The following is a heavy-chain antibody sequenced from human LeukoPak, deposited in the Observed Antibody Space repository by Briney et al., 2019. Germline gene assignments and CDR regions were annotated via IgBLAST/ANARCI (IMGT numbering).Heavy chain of an antibody. V-gene: IGHV3-11*01. CDR2: ISSSGSTI. Sequence: GGSLRLSCAASGFTFSDYYMGWIRQAPGKGLEWVSYISSSGSTIYYADSVKGRFTISRDNAKNSLYLQMNSLGAEDTAVYYCARVGPYSSSWYPHYYGMDVWGQGTTVTISS. D-gene: IGHD6-13*01. J-gene: IGHJ6*02. CDR1: GFTFSDYY. CDR3: ARVGPYSSSWYPHYYGMDV.